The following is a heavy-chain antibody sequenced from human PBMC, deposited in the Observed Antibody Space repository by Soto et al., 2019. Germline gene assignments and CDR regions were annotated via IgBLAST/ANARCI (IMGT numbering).Heavy chain of an antibody. D-gene: IGHD4-17*01. CDR1: GVAISSGGYY. CDR3: ARGEPYGDFVS. V-gene: IGHV4-31*03. Sequence: QVQLQESGPRLVRSSQTLSLTCNVSGVAISSGGYYWSWIRQHPGKGLEWIGYIYYNGNTYYNPSFESRTTISRDTSKNQFSLKVTSVSAAATAVYYCARGEPYGDFVSWGQGTLVTVS. CDR2: IYYNGNT. J-gene: IGHJ5*02.